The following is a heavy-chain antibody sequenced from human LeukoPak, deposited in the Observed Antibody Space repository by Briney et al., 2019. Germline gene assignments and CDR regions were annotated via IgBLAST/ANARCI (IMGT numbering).Heavy chain of an antibody. V-gene: IGHV4-61*01. CDR3: ARDRGEYQLLPDYYYYYGMDV. CDR1: GGSVSSGSYY. D-gene: IGHD2-2*01. J-gene: IGHJ6*02. CDR2: IYYSGST. Sequence: PSETLSLTCTVSGGSVSSGSYYWGWIRQPPGKGLEWIGYIYYSGSTNYNPSLKSRVTISVDTSKNQFSLKLSSVTAADTAVYYCARDRGEYQLLPDYYYYYGMDVWGQGTTVTVSS.